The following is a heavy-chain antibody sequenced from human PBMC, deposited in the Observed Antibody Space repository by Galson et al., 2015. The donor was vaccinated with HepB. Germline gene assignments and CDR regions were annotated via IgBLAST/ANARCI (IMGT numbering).Heavy chain of an antibody. J-gene: IGHJ5*02. Sequence: SVKVSCKASGYTFTSYAMNWVRQAPGQGLEWMGWINTNTGNPTYAQGFTGRFVFSLDTSVSTAYLQISSLKAEDTAVYYCARDDKHHFSSSWPRPYNWFDPWGQGTLVTVSS. CDR3: ARDDKHHFSSSWPRPYNWFDP. CDR1: GYTFTSYA. D-gene: IGHD6-13*01. V-gene: IGHV7-4-1*02. CDR2: INTNTGNP.